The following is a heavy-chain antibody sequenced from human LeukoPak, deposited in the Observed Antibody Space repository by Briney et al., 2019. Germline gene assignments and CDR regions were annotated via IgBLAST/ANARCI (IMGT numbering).Heavy chain of an antibody. V-gene: IGHV1-69*13. CDR1: GYTFTSYD. CDR3: ASTKIGYYDFWSGYYYYMDV. J-gene: IGHJ6*03. Sequence: ASVKVSCKASGYTFTSYDINWVRQAPGQGLEWMGGIIPIFGTANYAQKFQGRVTITADESTSTAYMELSSLRSEGTAVYYCASTKIGYYDFWSGYYYYMDVWGKGTTVTVSS. D-gene: IGHD3-3*01. CDR2: IIPIFGTA.